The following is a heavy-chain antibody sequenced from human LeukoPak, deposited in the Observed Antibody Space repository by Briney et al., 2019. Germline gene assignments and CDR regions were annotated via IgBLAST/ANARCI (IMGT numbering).Heavy chain of an antibody. Sequence: SETLSLTCTVSAGSVSSGSYYWSWIRQPPGKGLEWIGYIYCSGSTTYNPSLKSRVTMSVDTSKNKFSLKLNSLTAADTAVYYCARVPISTTARGYFDYWGQGTLVTVSS. CDR3: ARVPISTTARGYFDY. V-gene: IGHV4-61*01. CDR1: AGSVSSGSYY. CDR2: IYCSGST. J-gene: IGHJ4*02. D-gene: IGHD4-17*01.